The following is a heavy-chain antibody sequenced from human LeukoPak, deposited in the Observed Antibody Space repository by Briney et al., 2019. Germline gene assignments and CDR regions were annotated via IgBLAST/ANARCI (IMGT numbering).Heavy chain of an antibody. J-gene: IGHJ5*02. CDR2: IYYSGST. V-gene: IGHV4-59*01. Sequence: SETLSLTCTVSGGSISSYYWSWIRQPPGKGLEGIGYIYYSGSTNYNPSLKSRVTISVDTSKNQFSLKLSSVTAADTAVYYCARVSVTFGGVIVIPFDPWGQGTLVTVSS. CDR1: GGSISSYY. CDR3: ARVSVTFGGVIVIPFDP. D-gene: IGHD3-16*02.